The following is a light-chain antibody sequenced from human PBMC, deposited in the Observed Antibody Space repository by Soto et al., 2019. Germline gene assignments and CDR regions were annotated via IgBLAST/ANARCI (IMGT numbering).Light chain of an antibody. CDR2: DAS. CDR1: QSISGW. Sequence: DIQSTQSPSTLSASVGDRVTITCRSSQSISGWLAWYQQRPGKAPKLLIYDASSLESGVPSRFSGSGSGTEFTLTIGGLQPDDFATYYCQQYSGYSLFTFGPGTKVDIK. V-gene: IGKV1-5*01. J-gene: IGKJ3*01. CDR3: QQYSGYSLFT.